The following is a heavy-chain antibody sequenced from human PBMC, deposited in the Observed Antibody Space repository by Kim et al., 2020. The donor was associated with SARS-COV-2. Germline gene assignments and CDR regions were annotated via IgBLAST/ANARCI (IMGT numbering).Heavy chain of an antibody. CDR2: INPNSGGT. J-gene: IGHJ3*02. V-gene: IGHV1-2*06. CDR1: GYTFTGYY. CDR3: ARLYYDSSGYYFYAFDI. Sequence: ASVKVSCKASGYTFTGYYMHWVRQAPGQGLEWMGRINPNSGGTNYAQKFQGRVTMTRDTSISTAYMELSRLRSDDTAVYYCARLYYDSSGYYFYAFDIWGQGTMVTVSS. D-gene: IGHD3-22*01.